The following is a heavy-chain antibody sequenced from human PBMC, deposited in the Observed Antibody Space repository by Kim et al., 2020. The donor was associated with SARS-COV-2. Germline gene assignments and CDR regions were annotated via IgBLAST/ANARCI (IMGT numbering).Heavy chain of an antibody. CDR2: INHSGST. D-gene: IGHD5-18*01. Sequence: SETLSLTCAVYGGSFSGYYWSWIRQPPGKGLEWIGEINHSGSTNYNPSLKSRVTISVDTSKNQFSLKLSSVTAADTAVYYCARGLASWIQLWLQGFDYWG. CDR1: GGSFSGYY. V-gene: IGHV4-34*01. J-gene: IGHJ4*01. CDR3: ARGLASWIQLWLQGFDY.